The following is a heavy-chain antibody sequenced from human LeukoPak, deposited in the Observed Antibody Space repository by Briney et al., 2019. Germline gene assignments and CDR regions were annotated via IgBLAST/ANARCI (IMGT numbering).Heavy chain of an antibody. CDR1: GFSFSDYG. D-gene: IGHD1-26*01. Sequence: PGGSLRLSCAASGFSFSDYGLHWVRQAPGKGLEWVALISYDGSQKNFADSVKGRFTTSRDNSKFTMYLEMNSLRAEDTAVYYCARTDGATGFDYWGQGTLVTVSS. CDR2: ISYDGSQK. V-gene: IGHV3-30*03. CDR3: ARTDGATGFDY. J-gene: IGHJ4*02.